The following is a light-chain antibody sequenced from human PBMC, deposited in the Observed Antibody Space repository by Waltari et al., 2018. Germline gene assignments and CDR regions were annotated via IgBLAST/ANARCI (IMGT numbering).Light chain of an antibody. CDR2: ATS. CDR3: QQTYDTPLT. V-gene: IGKV1-39*01. J-gene: IGKJ4*01. CDR1: RSVSIY. Sequence: DIQMTQASSSLSASVGDRVNITCRASRSVSIYLNWYQQKPGKAPNRLIYATSALQTGVPSRFSGSGSGTDFTLTITKLQPEDFGIYYCQQTYDTPLTFGAGTKVQLK.